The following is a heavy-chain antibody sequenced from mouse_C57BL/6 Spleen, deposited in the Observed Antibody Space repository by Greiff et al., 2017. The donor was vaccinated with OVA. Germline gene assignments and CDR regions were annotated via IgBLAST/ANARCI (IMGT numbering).Heavy chain of an antibody. Sequence: QVQLQQPGAELVMPGASEKLSCKASGYTFTSYWMHWVKQRPGQGLEWIGMIHPNSGSTNYNEKFKSKANLTVDKSSSTAYMQLSSLTSEDSAVYYCSYYYGSSHYFDYWGQGTTLTVSS. CDR3: SYYYGSSHYFDY. CDR2: IHPNSGST. V-gene: IGHV1-64*01. D-gene: IGHD1-1*01. J-gene: IGHJ2*01. CDR1: GYTFTSYW.